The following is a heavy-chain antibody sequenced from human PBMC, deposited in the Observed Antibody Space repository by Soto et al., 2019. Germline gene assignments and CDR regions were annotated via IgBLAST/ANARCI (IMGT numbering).Heavy chain of an antibody. CDR2: INPSGGST. V-gene: IGHV1-46*03. J-gene: IGHJ3*02. CDR3: ARGDIVLMVYARLAFDI. CDR1: AYTFTSYY. D-gene: IGHD2-8*01. Sequence: ASATVSCQASAYTFTSYYMHWARQAPGKGLEWMGIINPSGGSTSYGQKFQGGVTMTRDTSTSTVYMELSSLRSEDMAVYFFARGDIVLMVYARLAFDIWGQGTMVTVSS.